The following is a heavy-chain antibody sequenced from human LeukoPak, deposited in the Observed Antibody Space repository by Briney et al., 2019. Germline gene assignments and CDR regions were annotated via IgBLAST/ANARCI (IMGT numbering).Heavy chain of an antibody. Sequence: SETLSLTCTVSGGSISSYYWSWIRQPPGKGLEWIGEINHSGSTNYNPSLKSRVTISVDTSKNQFSLKLSSVTAADTAVYYCARGRVLLWFGELPDFDYWGQGTLVTVSS. D-gene: IGHD3-10*01. J-gene: IGHJ4*02. CDR3: ARGRVLLWFGELPDFDY. CDR1: GGSISSYY. V-gene: IGHV4-34*01. CDR2: INHSGST.